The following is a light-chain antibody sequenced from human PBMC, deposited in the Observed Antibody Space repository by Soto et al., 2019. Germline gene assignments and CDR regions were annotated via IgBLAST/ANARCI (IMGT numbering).Light chain of an antibody. J-gene: IGKJ2*01. CDR2: LGS. CDR3: MQALQTPYT. CDR1: QSLLHSNGYNY. V-gene: IGKV2-28*01. Sequence: DIVMTQSPLSLPVTPGEPASISCRSSQSLLHSNGYNYLDWYLQKPGQSPQLLSYLGSNRASGGPDRVSGSGSGTDFKLKISRVEAEDVGVYYCMQALQTPYTFGQGTKLEIK.